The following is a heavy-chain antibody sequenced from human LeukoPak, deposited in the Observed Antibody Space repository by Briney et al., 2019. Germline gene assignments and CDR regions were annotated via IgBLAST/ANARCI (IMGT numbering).Heavy chain of an antibody. Sequence: GRSLRLSCAASGFTFSSYGMHWVRQAPGKGLEWVAVISSDGSNKYYADSVKGRFTISRDNSKNTPYLQMNSLRAEDTAVYHCAKSYGSASYYDAFDMWGQGTMVTVSS. CDR2: ISSDGSNK. CDR1: GFTFSSYG. CDR3: AKSYGSASYYDAFDM. J-gene: IGHJ3*02. V-gene: IGHV3-30*18. D-gene: IGHD3-10*01.